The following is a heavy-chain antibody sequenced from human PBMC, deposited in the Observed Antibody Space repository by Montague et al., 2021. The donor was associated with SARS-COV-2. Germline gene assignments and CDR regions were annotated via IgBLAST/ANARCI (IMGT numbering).Heavy chain of an antibody. V-gene: IGHV3-20*04. CDR3: ARDRDRSSTSCSPGLYYYYGMDV. CDR2: INWNGGST. D-gene: IGHD2-2*01. CDR1: GFTFGDYG. J-gene: IGHJ6*02. Sequence: SLRLSCAASGFTFGDYGMSWVRQAPGKGLEWVSGINWNGGSTGYADSVKGRFTISRDNAKNSLYLQMNSLRAEDTALYYCARDRDRSSTSCSPGLYYYYGMDVWGQGTTVTVSS.